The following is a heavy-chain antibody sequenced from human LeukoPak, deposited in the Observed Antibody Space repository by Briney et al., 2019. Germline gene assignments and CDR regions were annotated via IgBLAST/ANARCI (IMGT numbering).Heavy chain of an antibody. Sequence: ASVKVSCKASGYTFTSYYMHWVRQAPGQGLEWMGWINPNSGGTNYAQKFQGRVTMTRDTSISTAYMELSRLRSDDTAVYYCARESGSRPYSSGWYWFDPWGQGTLVTVSS. V-gene: IGHV1-2*02. CDR3: ARESGSRPYSSGWYWFDP. CDR1: GYTFTSYY. CDR2: INPNSGGT. J-gene: IGHJ5*02. D-gene: IGHD6-19*01.